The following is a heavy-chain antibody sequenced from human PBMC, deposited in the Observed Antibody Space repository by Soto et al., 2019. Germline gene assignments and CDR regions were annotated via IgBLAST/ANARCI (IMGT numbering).Heavy chain of an antibody. CDR1: GFTFSSYS. Sequence: GGSLRLSCAASGFTFSSYSMNWVRQAPGKGLEWISYINSDSSDTNYADSVKGRVTISRDNAKDSLYLQMNSLRDEDTAVYYCARDHGILGVLGYWGPGTLVTVSS. CDR2: INSDSSDT. V-gene: IGHV3-48*02. D-gene: IGHD1-26*01. CDR3: ARDHGILGVLGY. J-gene: IGHJ4*02.